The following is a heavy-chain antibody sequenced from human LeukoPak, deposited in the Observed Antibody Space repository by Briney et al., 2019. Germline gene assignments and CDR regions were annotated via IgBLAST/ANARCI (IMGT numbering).Heavy chain of an antibody. V-gene: IGHV3-23*01. D-gene: IGHD3-22*01. J-gene: IGHJ3*02. CDR3: AKVRSGYYPNDAFDI. Sequence: GGSLRLSCAASGFTFSSYAMSWVRQAPGKGLEWVSVISDSGGSTYYTDSVKGRFTISRDNSKSTLSLQMNSLRAEDTAVYYCAKVRSGYYPNDAFDIWGQGKMVTVSS. CDR1: GFTFSSYA. CDR2: ISDSGGST.